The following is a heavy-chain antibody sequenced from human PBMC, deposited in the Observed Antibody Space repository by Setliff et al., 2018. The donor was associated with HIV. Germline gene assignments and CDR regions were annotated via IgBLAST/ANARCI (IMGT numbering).Heavy chain of an antibody. CDR3: ARGQDGHSVLFDY. CDR2: IYNSGIT. V-gene: IGHV4-59*01. J-gene: IGHJ4*02. D-gene: IGHD3-10*02. CDR1: GASIRNYY. Sequence: ETLSLTCTVSGASIRNYYWSWVRQPPGKGLEWIGYIYNSGITNYNPSLESRVTISVDTSKNQFSLKVSSVTAADTAVYFCARGQDGHSVLFDYWGQGALVTVSS.